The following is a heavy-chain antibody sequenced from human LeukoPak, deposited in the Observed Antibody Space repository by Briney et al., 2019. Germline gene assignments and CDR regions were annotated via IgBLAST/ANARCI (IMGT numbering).Heavy chain of an antibody. CDR1: GFTFSSYA. J-gene: IGHJ3*02. CDR2: ISGSGGST. V-gene: IGHV3-23*01. D-gene: IGHD6-25*01. Sequence: PGGSLRLSCAASGFTFSSYAMSWVRQAPGKGLEWVSAISGSGGSTYYADSVKGRFTISRDNSKNTLYLQMNSLRAEDTAVYYCAKDLVAAQRGDGAFDIWGQGTMVTVSS. CDR3: AKDLVAAQRGDGAFDI.